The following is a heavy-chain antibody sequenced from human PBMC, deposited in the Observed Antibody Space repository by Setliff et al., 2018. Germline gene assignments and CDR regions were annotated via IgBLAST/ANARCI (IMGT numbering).Heavy chain of an antibody. D-gene: IGHD1-26*01. CDR1: GYTFSTYS. J-gene: IGHJ5*01. Sequence: GGSLRLSCVGSGYTFSTYSMVWVRQAPGKGLQWVSGILGGGGNGGRGTIYADSVRGRFIISRDNSKNTLYLHMNSLRAKDTALYYCAKDRVPDNIWDFDSWGPGTLVTVSS. CDR2: ILGGGGNGGRGT. V-gene: IGHV3-23*01. CDR3: AKDRVPDNIWDFDS.